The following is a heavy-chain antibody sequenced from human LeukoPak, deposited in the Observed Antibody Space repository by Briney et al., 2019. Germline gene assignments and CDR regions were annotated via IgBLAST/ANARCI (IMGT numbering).Heavy chain of an antibody. CDR1: GFTFSDAW. CDR3: AREGGYYHLDY. D-gene: IGHD3-22*01. Sequence: GGSLRLSCVASGFTFSDAWMTWVRQAPGKGLEWISYISSTVSTTYYADSVKGRFTISRDNAKNSLYLQMNSLRAEDTAVYYCAREGGYYHLDYWGQGTLVTVSS. J-gene: IGHJ4*02. CDR2: ISSTVSTT. V-gene: IGHV3-11*01.